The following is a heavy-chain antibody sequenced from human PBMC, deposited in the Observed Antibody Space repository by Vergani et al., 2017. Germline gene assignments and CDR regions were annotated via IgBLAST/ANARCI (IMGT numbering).Heavy chain of an antibody. V-gene: IGHV3-15*01. CDR1: GFLFNNAW. D-gene: IGHD1-14*01. Sequence: EVQLVESGGGLVKPGVSLRLSCEASGFLFNNAWMSCVPQAPGKGLEYIGRIKSVSDGETRDYAAPVKGRFNISRDDSKNKVYLQMNSLKIEDTGVYYCTLGPGNRGFDYWGQGTLVTVSS. J-gene: IGHJ4*02. CDR2: IKSVSDGETR. CDR3: TLGPGNRGFDY.